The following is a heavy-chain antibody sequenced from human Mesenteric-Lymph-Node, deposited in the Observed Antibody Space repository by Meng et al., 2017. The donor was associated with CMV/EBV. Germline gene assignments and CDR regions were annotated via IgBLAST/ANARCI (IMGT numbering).Heavy chain of an antibody. V-gene: IGHV4-59*13. CDR2: MSYSGST. D-gene: IGHD7-27*01. J-gene: IGHJ4*02. CDR1: GGSFSSYP. CDR3: GRDNWGSIDY. Sequence: QVQLQESGPGLVKPSEILSLICTVSGGSFSSYPWSWIRQPPGKGLEWVGYMSYSGSTNYNPSLKSRITMSLDTSKNQFSLELSSVTAADTAVYYCGRDNWGSIDYWGQGTLVTVSS.